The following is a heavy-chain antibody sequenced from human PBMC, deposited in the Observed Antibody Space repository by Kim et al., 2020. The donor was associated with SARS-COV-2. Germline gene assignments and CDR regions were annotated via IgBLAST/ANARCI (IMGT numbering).Heavy chain of an antibody. CDR3: ARGGPTQSDGYDWGWYFDL. Sequence: GGSLRLSCAASGFTVNSNYMNWVRQAPGKGLEWVSVVYSGGATYYADSMKGRFTISRDNSKNTVDLQMNSLRAEDTAVYFCARGGPTQSDGYDWGWYFDLWGRGTVVTISS. CDR2: VYSGGAT. V-gene: IGHV3-66*02. J-gene: IGHJ2*01. CDR1: GFTVNSNY. D-gene: IGHD5-12*01.